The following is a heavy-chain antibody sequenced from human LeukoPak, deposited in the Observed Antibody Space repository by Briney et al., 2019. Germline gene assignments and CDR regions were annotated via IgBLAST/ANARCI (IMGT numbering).Heavy chain of an antibody. V-gene: IGHV3-43*02. J-gene: IGHJ4*02. CDR3: AKGYHYDSSGYYYLDY. CDR1: GFTFDDYA. D-gene: IGHD3-22*01. CDR2: ITGDGGST. Sequence: GGSLRLSCAASGFTFDDYAMHWVRQAPGKGLEWVSFITGDGGSTYYADSVKGRFTISRDNTKNSLYLQMNSLRTQDTASYYCAKGYHYDSSGYYYLDYWGQGTLVTVSS.